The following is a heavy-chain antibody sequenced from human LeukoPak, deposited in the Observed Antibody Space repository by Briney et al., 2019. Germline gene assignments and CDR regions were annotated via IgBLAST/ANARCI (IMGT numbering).Heavy chain of an antibody. D-gene: IGHD6-6*01. CDR3: ATTLVPARPHYYYYMDV. Sequence: SVKVSCKASGGTFSSYAISWVRQAPGQGIEWMGRIIPIFGTPNYAQKFQCRVTITTDESTSTAYMELSSLRSEDTAVYYCATTLVPARPHYYYYMDVWGKGTTVTVSS. J-gene: IGHJ6*03. CDR2: IIPIFGTP. CDR1: GGTFSSYA. V-gene: IGHV1-69*05.